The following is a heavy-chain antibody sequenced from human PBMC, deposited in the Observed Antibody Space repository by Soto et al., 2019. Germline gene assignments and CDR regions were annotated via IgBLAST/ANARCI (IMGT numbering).Heavy chain of an antibody. Sequence: QVQLVASGGGVVQPGRSLRLSCAASGFTFSNYGMHWVLQAPGKGLVWVTTISSDGNDQYYAGSVKGRFTISRDNSENTLDLQLNGLRAEDTAVSYCAKGSFSAHQVLDHWGQGTLVTVSS. CDR3: AKGSFSAHQVLDH. CDR2: ISSDGNDQ. D-gene: IGHD3-10*01. CDR1: GFTFSNYG. J-gene: IGHJ4*02. V-gene: IGHV3-30*18.